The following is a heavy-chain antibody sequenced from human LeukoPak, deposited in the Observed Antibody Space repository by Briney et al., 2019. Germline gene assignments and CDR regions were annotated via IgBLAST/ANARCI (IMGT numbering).Heavy chain of an antibody. V-gene: IGHV4-4*07. J-gene: IGHJ4*02. CDR3: ARFVEEWIYDFDY. CDR2: IYISGSGST. Sequence: SETLSLTSPVSGGSITTYYWSWIRQPAGKGLEWIGRIYISGSGSTNYNPSRKSRVTMLVDTSTIQLPLKLSSVSAADTDVYYCARFVEEWIYDFDYWGQGTLVTVSS. D-gene: IGHD2-15*01. CDR1: GGSITTYY.